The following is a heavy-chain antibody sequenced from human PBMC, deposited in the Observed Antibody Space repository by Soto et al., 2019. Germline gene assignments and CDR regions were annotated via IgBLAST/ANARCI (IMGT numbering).Heavy chain of an antibody. J-gene: IGHJ6*02. CDR1: GFTFSSYA. V-gene: IGHV3-30-3*01. CDR2: ISYDGSNK. Sequence: GGSLRLSCAASGFTFSSYAMHWVRQAPGKGLEWVAVISYDGSNKYYADSVKGRFTISRDNSKNTLYLQMNSLRAEDTAVYYCARDSLEWSNHYYGMDVWGQGTTVTVSS. CDR3: ARDSLEWSNHYYGMDV. D-gene: IGHD3-3*01.